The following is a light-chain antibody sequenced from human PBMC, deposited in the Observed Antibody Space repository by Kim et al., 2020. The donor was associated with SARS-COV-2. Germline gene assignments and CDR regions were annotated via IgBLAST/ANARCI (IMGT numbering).Light chain of an antibody. V-gene: IGLV3-19*01. J-gene: IGLJ2*01. Sequence: SSELTQDPAVSVALGQTVRITCQGDSLRSYYATWYQQKQGQAPILVIYGKNNRPSGIPDRFSGSSSGNTASLTITGTQAVDEAHYYCNSRDSNDNVVFGGGTKLTVL. CDR3: NSRDSNDNVV. CDR2: GKN. CDR1: SLRSYY.